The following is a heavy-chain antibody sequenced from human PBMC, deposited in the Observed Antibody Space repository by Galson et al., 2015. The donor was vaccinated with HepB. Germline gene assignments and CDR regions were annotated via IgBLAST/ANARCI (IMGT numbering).Heavy chain of an antibody. CDR1: GGSISSGGYA. CDR2: IYHSGST. D-gene: IGHD4-17*01. Sequence: TLSLTCAVSGGSISSGGYAWTWIRQPPGKGLEWIGYIYHSGSTYYNPSLKSRVTMSVDTSKNQFSLKLTSVTAADTATYYCAKNRYGLDFWSQGTLVTVSS. V-gene: IGHV4-30-2*01. CDR3: AKNRYGLDF. J-gene: IGHJ3*01.